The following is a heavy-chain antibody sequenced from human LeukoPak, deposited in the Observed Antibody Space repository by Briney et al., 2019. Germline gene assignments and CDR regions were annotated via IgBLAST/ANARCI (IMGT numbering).Heavy chain of an antibody. V-gene: IGHV1-3*01. CDR3: ARDSRWYGMDV. Sequence: ASVKVSCKASGYTFTSYAIHWVRQAPGQRLEWMGWINAGNGNTKYSQKFQGRVTITRDTSASTAYMELSSLRSEDTAVYYCARDSRWYGMDVWGQGTTVTVSS. CDR1: GYTFTSYA. CDR2: INAGNGNT. D-gene: IGHD4-23*01. J-gene: IGHJ6*02.